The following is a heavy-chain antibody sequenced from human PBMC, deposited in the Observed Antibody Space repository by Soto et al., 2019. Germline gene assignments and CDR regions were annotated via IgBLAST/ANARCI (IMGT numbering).Heavy chain of an antibody. V-gene: IGHV4-30-4*01. D-gene: IGHD3-3*01. CDR2: VYYSGST. CDR3: DRGRFLDF. CDR1: GASISDGNYY. J-gene: IGHJ4*02. Sequence: QVQLQESGPGLVKPSQTLSLTCSVSGASISDGNYYWTWIRQSPARGLEWIGYVYYSGSTYYNPSLQSRVTISADTSNNYYSLKLNSVTVADTAVYFCDRGRFLDFWGQGILVTVSS.